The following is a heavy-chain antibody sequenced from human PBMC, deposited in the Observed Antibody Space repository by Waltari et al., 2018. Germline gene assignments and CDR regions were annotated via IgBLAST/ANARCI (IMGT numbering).Heavy chain of an antibody. CDR3: ARDWASSGLAHDAFDI. V-gene: IGHV3-23*01. CDR2: ISGSGGST. CDR1: GFTFSSYA. J-gene: IGHJ3*02. Sequence: EVQLLESGGGLVQPGGSLRLSCAASGFTFSSYAMSWVRQAPGKGLEWVSAISGSGGSTYYADSVKGRFTISRDNSKNTLYLQMNSLRAEDTAVYYCARDWASSGLAHDAFDIWGQGTMVTVSS. D-gene: IGHD3-22*01.